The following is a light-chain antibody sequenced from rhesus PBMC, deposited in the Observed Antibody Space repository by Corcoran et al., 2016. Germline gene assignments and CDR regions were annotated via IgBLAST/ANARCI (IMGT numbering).Light chain of an antibody. CDR1: QSLSNY. CDR3: QQGYSYPLT. V-gene: IGKV1S9*01. J-gene: IGKJ4*01. Sequence: DIQMTQSPSSLSASVGDRVTITCQASQSLSNYLNWYQQKPGKIPKLLLYSASSLQSGIPSRFSGSGSGTDFTLTISSLQPEDFATYYCQQGYSYPLTFGGGTKVELK. CDR2: SAS.